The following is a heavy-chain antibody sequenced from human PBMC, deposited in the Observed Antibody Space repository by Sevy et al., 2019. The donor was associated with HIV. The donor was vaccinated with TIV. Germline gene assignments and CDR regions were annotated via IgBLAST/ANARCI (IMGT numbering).Heavy chain of an antibody. D-gene: IGHD6-6*01. CDR2: VYYSGST. V-gene: IGHV4-61*01. J-gene: IGHJ3*02. Sequence: SETLSLTCTVSGGSVSSGSHYWNWIRQPPGKGLEWIGFVYYSGSTNYNSSLESRVTISVDTSKNQFSLKLRSVTAADTAVYYCGRGSQLDAFDIWGQGTVVTVSS. CDR3: GRGSQLDAFDI. CDR1: GGSVSSGSHY.